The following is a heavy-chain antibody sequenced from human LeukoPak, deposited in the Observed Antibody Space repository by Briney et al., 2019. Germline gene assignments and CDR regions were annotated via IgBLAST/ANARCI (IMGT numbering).Heavy chain of an antibody. V-gene: IGHV3-7*01. D-gene: IGHD2-2*01. Sequence: GGSLRLSCVASGFTFSNYWMSWVRQAPGKGLEWVANIQQDGSEKYYVDSVKGRFTISRDNAKNSLYLQMNSLIAEDTAVYYCARERIGYCSRTSCYLERYYYYMDVWGKGTTVTVSS. CDR1: GFTFSNYW. CDR3: ARERIGYCSRTSCYLERYYYYMDV. J-gene: IGHJ6*03. CDR2: IQQDGSEK.